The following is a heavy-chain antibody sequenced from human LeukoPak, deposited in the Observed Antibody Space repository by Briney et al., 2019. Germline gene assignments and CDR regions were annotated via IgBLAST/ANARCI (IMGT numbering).Heavy chain of an antibody. CDR3: ARESGVATIPLDY. CDR2: INPNSGGT. J-gene: IGHJ4*02. D-gene: IGHD5-12*01. Sequence: ASVKVSCKASGYTFTGYYMHWVRQAPGRGLEWMGWINPNSGGTNYAQKFQGWVTMTRDTSISTAYMELSRLRSDDTAVYYCARESGVATIPLDYWGQGTLVTVSS. CDR1: GYTFTGYY. V-gene: IGHV1-2*04.